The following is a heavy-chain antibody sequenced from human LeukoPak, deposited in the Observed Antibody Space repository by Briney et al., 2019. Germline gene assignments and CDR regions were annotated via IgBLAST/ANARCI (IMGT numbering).Heavy chain of an antibody. J-gene: IGHJ5*02. CDR1: GGSFSSYY. Sequence: SETLSLTCTVSGGSFSSYYWSWIRQPPGKGLEWIGSIYYSGSTDYNPSLKSRVTISVDTSKNQFSLKLSSVTAADTAVYYCARDGYLTGGWFDPWGQGTLVTVSS. D-gene: IGHD3-9*01. CDR2: IYYSGST. CDR3: ARDGYLTGGWFDP. V-gene: IGHV4-59*12.